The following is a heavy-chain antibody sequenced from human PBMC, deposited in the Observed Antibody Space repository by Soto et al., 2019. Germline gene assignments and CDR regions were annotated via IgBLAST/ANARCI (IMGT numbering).Heavy chain of an antibody. CDR1: VFTFSSYA. D-gene: IGHD2-2*01. Sequence: GGSLRLCCSASVFTFSSYAMSWWRQAPGKGLEWVSAISGSGGSTYYADSVKGRFTISRDNSKNTLYLQMNSLRAEDTAVYYCAKDRSCSSTSCYYYYYGMDVWGQGTTVTVSS. CDR2: ISGSGGST. J-gene: IGHJ6*02. V-gene: IGHV3-23*01. CDR3: AKDRSCSSTSCYYYYYGMDV.